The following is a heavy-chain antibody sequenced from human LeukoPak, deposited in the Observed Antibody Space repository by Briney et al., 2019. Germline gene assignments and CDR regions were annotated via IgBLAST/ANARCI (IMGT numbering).Heavy chain of an antibody. CDR1: GGSISSSSYY. D-gene: IGHD3-22*01. V-gene: IGHV4-39*01. CDR3: ARLGYDSSGYYY. Sequence: SETLSLTCTVSGGSISSSSYYWGWIRQPPGKGLEWIGSIYYSGSTYCNPSLKSRVTISVDTSKNQFSLKLSSVTAADTAVYYCARLGYDSSGYYYWGQGTLVTVSS. J-gene: IGHJ4*02. CDR2: IYYSGST.